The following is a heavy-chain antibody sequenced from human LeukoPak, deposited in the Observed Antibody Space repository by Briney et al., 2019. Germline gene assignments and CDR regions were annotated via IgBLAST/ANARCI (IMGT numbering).Heavy chain of an antibody. CDR2: IRYDGSNK. V-gene: IGHV3-30*02. D-gene: IGHD6-13*01. CDR3: AKGLHSSSWNDPFDI. CDR1: GFIFNYYG. Sequence: GGSLRLSCAASGFIFNYYGMHWVRQAPGKGLEWVAFIRYDGSNKYYADFVKGRFTISRDNSDRTVYLQMNSLRTEDTAVYYCAKGLHSSSWNDPFDIWGQGTMVTVSS. J-gene: IGHJ3*02.